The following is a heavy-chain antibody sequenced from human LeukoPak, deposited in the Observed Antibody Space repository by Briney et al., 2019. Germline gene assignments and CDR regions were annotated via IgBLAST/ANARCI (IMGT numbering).Heavy chain of an antibody. D-gene: IGHD4/OR15-4a*01. CDR1: GFTFSNAW. CDR2: IKSKSDGGTT. CDR3: ATDKGARDY. Sequence: GGSLRLSCAASGFTFSNAWMSWVRQAPGKGLEWVGRIKSKSDGGTTDYAAPVKGRFAISRDNSKNTLYLQMNSLKTEDTAVYYCATDKGARDYWGQGTLVTVSS. J-gene: IGHJ4*02. V-gene: IGHV3-15*01.